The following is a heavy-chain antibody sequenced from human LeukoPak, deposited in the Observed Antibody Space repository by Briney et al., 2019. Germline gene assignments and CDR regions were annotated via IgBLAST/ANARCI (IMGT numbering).Heavy chain of an antibody. CDR2: INTDGSTT. D-gene: IGHD5-18*01. CDR1: GFTLSNYW. Sequence: GGSLRLSCAASGFTLSNYWMHWVRQAPGKGLVWVSRINTDGSTTTYADSVKGRFTISRDNDKNMLYLQMNSLRAEDTAVYYCTRAGGRYSYEHWGQGTLVTVSS. CDR3: TRAGGRYSYEH. V-gene: IGHV3-74*01. J-gene: IGHJ4*02.